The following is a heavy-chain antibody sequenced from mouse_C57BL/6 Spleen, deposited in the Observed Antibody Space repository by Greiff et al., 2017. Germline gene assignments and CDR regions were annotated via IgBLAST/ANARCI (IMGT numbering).Heavy chain of an antibody. V-gene: IGHV1-52*01. J-gene: IGHJ4*01. Sequence: VQLQQPGAELVRPGSSVKLSCKASGYTFTSYWLHWVKQRHIQSLEWIGNIDPSDGETHYNQKFKDKATLTVDNSSSTAYMQLSSLTSDDSAVYICSRCDDGSMDYWGQGTSVTVSS. CDR1: GYTFTSYW. CDR3: SRCDDGSMDY. CDR2: IDPSDGET. D-gene: IGHD2-3*01.